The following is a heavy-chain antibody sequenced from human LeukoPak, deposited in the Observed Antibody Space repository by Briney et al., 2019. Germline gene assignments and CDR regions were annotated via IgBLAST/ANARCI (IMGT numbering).Heavy chain of an antibody. V-gene: IGHV3-11*01. Sequence: KPGGSLRLSCAASAFTFSDFYMSWIRQAPGKGLEWVSYITSAGRAIYYADSVQGRFTISRDNARNSLYLQMNGLRAEDTAVYYCASDIVATSGDFWGQGTLVTVSS. CDR2: ITSAGRAI. J-gene: IGHJ4*02. D-gene: IGHD5-12*01. CDR3: ASDIVATSGDF. CDR1: AFTFSDFY.